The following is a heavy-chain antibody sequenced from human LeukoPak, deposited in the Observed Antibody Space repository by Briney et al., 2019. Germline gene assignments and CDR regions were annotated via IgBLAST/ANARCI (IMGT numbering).Heavy chain of an antibody. V-gene: IGHV3-33*01. Sequence: GGSLRLSCTASGFTFSDYGMHWVRQAPGKGLEWVAVIWHDGSNRYYVESVRGRFTISRDNSENTLYLQMNGLRAEDTAVYYCARHRRPEIYLDYWGQGTLVTVSS. CDR1: GFTFSDYG. CDR2: IWHDGSNR. J-gene: IGHJ4*02. CDR3: ARHRRPEIYLDY.